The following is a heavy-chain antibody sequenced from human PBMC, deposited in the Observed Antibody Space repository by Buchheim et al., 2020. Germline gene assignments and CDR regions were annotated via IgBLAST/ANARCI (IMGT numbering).Heavy chain of an antibody. CDR1: GFTFSSFW. CDR2: IKQDGSEK. CDR3: ARVYSSSWSYYYYYGMDV. D-gene: IGHD6-13*01. V-gene: IGHV3-7*03. Sequence: EVQLVESGGGLVQPGGSLRLSCAASGFTFSSFWMSWVRQAPGKGLEWVANIKQDGSEKNYVDSVKGRFTISRENAKNSLYLQMNSLRAEDTAVYYCARVYSSSWSYYYYYGMDVWGQGTT. J-gene: IGHJ6*02.